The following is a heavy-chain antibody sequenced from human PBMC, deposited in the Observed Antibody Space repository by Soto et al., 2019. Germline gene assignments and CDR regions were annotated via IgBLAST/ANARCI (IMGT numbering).Heavy chain of an antibody. Sequence: QVQLVQSGAEVKKPGSSVKVSCKASGGTFSSYAISWVRQAPGQGLEWMGGIIPIFGTANYAQKFQGRVTITADKSTSAAYMKLSSLRSEDTAVYYCAREGLAVVGKGVYYYYYGMDVWGQGTTVTVSS. V-gene: IGHV1-69*06. J-gene: IGHJ6*02. CDR1: GGTFSSYA. D-gene: IGHD6-19*01. CDR3: AREGLAVVGKGVYYYYYGMDV. CDR2: IIPIFGTA.